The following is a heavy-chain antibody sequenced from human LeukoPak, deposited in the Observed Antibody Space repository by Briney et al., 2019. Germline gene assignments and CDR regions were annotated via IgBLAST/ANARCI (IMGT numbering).Heavy chain of an antibody. V-gene: IGHV3-21*01. CDR3: ARDGARESPPGY. D-gene: IGHD3-10*01. CDR1: GFTFSSYS. CDR2: ISSSSSYI. J-gene: IGHJ4*02. Sequence: GGSLRLSCAASGFTFSSYSMNWVRQAPGKGLEWVSSISSSSSYIYYADSVKGRFTISRDNAKNSLYLQMNSLRAEDTAVYYCARDGARESPPGYWGQGTLVTVSS.